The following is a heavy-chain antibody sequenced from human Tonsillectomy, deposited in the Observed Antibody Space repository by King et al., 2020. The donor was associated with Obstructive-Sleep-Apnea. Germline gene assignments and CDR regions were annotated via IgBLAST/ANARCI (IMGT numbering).Heavy chain of an antibody. CDR3: ATTTLHYYGSGTYGMDV. CDR2: FYYSGST. D-gene: IGHD3-10*01. CDR1: GGSISSSLYY. J-gene: IGHJ6*02. V-gene: IGHV4-39*07. Sequence: QLQESGPGLVKPSETLSLTCTVSGGSISSSLYYWGWIRQPPGKGLEWIGSFYYSGSTYYNPSLKSRVTVSVDTSKNQFSLKLSSVTAADTAVYYCATTTLHYYGSGTYGMDVWGQGTTVTVSS.